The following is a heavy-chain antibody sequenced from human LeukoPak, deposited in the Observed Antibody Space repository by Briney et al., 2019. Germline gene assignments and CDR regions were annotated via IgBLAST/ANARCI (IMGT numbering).Heavy chain of an antibody. Sequence: PGGSLRLSCAASGFTFSSYEMNWVRQAPGKGLEWVSYISSSGSTIYYADSVKGRFTISRDNAKNSLYLQMNSLRAEDTAVYYCARPYSDDSGFYVYWGQGILVTVSS. CDR2: ISSSGSTI. J-gene: IGHJ4*02. V-gene: IGHV3-48*03. D-gene: IGHD3-22*01. CDR1: GFTFSSYE. CDR3: ARPYSDDSGFYVY.